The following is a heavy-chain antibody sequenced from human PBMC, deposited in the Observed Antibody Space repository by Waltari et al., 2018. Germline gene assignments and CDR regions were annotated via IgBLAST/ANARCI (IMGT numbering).Heavy chain of an antibody. V-gene: IGHV3-43*01. CDR1: GFTFDDYT. CDR2: ISWDGGST. D-gene: IGHD3-10*01. Sequence: EVQLVESGGVVVQPGGSLRLSCAASGFTFDDYTMHWVRQAPGKGLEWVSLISWDGGSTYYADSVKGRLTISRDNSKNSLYLQMNSLRTEDTALYYCAKGSSLWFGEFPDYWGQGTLVTVSS. CDR3: AKGSSLWFGEFPDY. J-gene: IGHJ4*02.